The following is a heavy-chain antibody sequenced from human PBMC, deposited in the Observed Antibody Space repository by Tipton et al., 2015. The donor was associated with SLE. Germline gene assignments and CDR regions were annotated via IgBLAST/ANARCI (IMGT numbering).Heavy chain of an antibody. Sequence: TLSLTCTVSGGSISSGSYSWSWIRQPAGTGLEWIGRIYISGSTKYNPSLKSRVTISVDTSKNQFSLKLSSVTAADTAVYYCARDPGVVGWVNDAFDIWGQGTMVTVAS. CDR2: IYISGST. CDR3: ARDPGVVGWVNDAFDI. D-gene: IGHD2-15*01. CDR1: GGSISSGSYS. V-gene: IGHV4-61*02. J-gene: IGHJ3*02.